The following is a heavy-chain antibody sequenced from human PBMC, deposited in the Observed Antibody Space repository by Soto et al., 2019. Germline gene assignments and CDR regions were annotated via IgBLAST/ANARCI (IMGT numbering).Heavy chain of an antibody. Sequence: EVQLLEAGGTVVQPGESLRLSCEVSGFSFSSFAMNWVRQAPGEGLEWVSSIRGTATSYADSVKGRFTISRDNSKNTVTLKMNTLRGEDTAVYSCATGALLTTTSGGWCNWFDPWGQGTLVIVSS. CDR3: ATGALLTTTSGGWCNWFDP. CDR1: GFSFSSFA. CDR2: IRGTAT. J-gene: IGHJ5*02. V-gene: IGHV3-23*01. D-gene: IGHD2-21*01.